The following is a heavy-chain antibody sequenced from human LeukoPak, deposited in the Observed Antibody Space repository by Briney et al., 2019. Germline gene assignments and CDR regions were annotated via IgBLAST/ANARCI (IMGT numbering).Heavy chain of an antibody. Sequence: PGGSLRLSCAASGFTFSSYAMHWFRQAPGKGLEWVAVISYDGSNKYYADSVKGRFTISRDNSKNTLYLQMNSLRAEDTAVYYCARGSPSPHLFDYWGQGTLVTVSS. V-gene: IGHV3-30-3*01. J-gene: IGHJ4*02. CDR3: ARGSPSPHLFDY. CDR1: GFTFSSYA. CDR2: ISYDGSNK.